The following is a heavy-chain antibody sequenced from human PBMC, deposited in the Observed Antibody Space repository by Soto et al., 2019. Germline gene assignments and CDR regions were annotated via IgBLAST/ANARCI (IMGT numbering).Heavy chain of an antibody. V-gene: IGHV3-23*01. CDR2: ISGSGGST. D-gene: IGHD5-18*01. CDR3: AKDLDTAMVYYYYYYGMDV. J-gene: IGHJ6*02. Sequence: GGSLRLSCAASGFTFSSYAMSWVRQAPGKGLEWVSAISGSGGSTYYADSVKGRFTISRDNSKNTLYLQMNSLRAEDTAVYYCAKDLDTAMVYYYYYYGMDVWGQGTTVTVSS. CDR1: GFTFSSYA.